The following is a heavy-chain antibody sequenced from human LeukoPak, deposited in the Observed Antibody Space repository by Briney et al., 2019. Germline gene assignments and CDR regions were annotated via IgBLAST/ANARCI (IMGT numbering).Heavy chain of an antibody. CDR3: ARENSGSYYYYYYYYMDV. Sequence: SETLSLTCTVSGGSISSSSYYWGWLRQPPGKGLEWIGSIYYSGSTYYNPSLKSRVTISVDTSKNQFSLKLSSVTAADTAVYYCARENSGSYYYYYYYYMDVWGKGTTVTVSS. V-gene: IGHV4-39*07. J-gene: IGHJ6*03. D-gene: IGHD1-26*01. CDR2: IYYSGST. CDR1: GGSISSSSYY.